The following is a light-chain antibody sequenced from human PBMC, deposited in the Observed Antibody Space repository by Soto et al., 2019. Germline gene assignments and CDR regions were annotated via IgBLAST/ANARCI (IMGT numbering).Light chain of an antibody. Sequence: EIVLTQSPDTLSLSPGERATLSCRASQSVSSSYLAWFQQKPGQAPRLLIYGASSRATGIPDRFSGSGSGTDFTLIISRLEPEAFAVYYCQQYNNSPYTFGQGTKLELK. CDR3: QQYNNSPYT. CDR1: QSVSSSY. CDR2: GAS. V-gene: IGKV3-20*01. J-gene: IGKJ2*01.